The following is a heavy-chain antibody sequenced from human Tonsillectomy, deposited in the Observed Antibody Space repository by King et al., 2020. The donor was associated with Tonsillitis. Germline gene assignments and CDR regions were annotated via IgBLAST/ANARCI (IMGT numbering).Heavy chain of an antibody. CDR1: GFTFSSYG. Sequence: VQLVQSGGGVVQPGRSLRLSCAASGFTFSSYGMHWVRQAPGKGLEWVAVISYDGSNKYYADSVKGRFTISRDNSKNTLYLQMNSLRAEDTAGYYCAKEVGGLLEWLSPYYYCGMDVWGQGTTVTVSS. J-gene: IGHJ6*02. CDR3: AKEVGGLLEWLSPYYYCGMDV. D-gene: IGHD3-3*01. V-gene: IGHV3-30*18. CDR2: ISYDGSNK.